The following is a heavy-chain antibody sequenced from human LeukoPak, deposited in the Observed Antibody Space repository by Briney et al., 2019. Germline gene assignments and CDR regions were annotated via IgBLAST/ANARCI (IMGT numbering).Heavy chain of an antibody. V-gene: IGHV3-7*01. J-gene: IGHJ4*02. CDR3: VRPLLFIRGLGDN. CDR2: IKQDESEI. D-gene: IGHD3-10*01. Sequence: GGSLRLSCAASGFIFSDYWMSWVRQAPGKGLEWVANIKQDESEILYVDSVKGRFTISRDNAKNSLYLEMGSLRAEDTAVYYCVRPLLFIRGLGDNWGQGTLVTVSS. CDR1: GFIFSDYW.